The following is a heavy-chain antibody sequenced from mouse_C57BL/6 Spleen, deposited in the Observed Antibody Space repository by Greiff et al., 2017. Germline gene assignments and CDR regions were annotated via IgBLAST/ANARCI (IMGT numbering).Heavy chain of an antibody. J-gene: IGHJ4*01. CDR1: GYAFSSYW. D-gene: IGHD3-2*02. CDR3: ATTAQATGAMDY. Sequence: VQLVESGAELVKPGASVKISCKASGYAFSSYWMNWVQQRPGKGLEWIGQIYPGDGDTNYNGKFKGKATLTVDKPSSTAYMQLSSLTSEDSAVYYCATTAQATGAMDYWGQGTSLTVSS. V-gene: IGHV1-80*01. CDR2: IYPGDGDT.